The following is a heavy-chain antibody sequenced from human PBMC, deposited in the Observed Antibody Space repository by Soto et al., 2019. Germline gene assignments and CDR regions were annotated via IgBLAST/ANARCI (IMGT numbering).Heavy chain of an antibody. CDR3: ARDPRDGYNSPPDY. CDR1: GFTFSSHW. D-gene: IGHD5-12*01. J-gene: IGHJ4*02. V-gene: IGHV3-74*01. CDR2: INGDGSST. Sequence: PGGSLRLSCAPSGFTFSSHWMHWVRQAPGKGLVWVSRINGDGSSTSYADSVRGRFTISRDNAKNTLYLQMNSLRAEDTAVYYCARDPRDGYNSPPDYWGQGTLVTVSS.